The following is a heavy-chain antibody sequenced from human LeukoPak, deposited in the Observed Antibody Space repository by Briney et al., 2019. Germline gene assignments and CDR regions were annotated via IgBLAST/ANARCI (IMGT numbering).Heavy chain of an antibody. CDR3: ARVSYVEPYYDFWSGYYPRPFDY. CDR1: GFTFSSYW. Sequence: GGSLRLSCAASGFTFSSYWMSWVRQAPGRGLEWVANIKQDGSEKYYVDSVKGRFTISRDNAKNSLYLQMNSLRAEDTAVYYCARVSYVEPYYDFWSGYYPRPFDYWGQGTLVTVSS. V-gene: IGHV3-7*01. CDR2: IKQDGSEK. J-gene: IGHJ4*02. D-gene: IGHD3-3*01.